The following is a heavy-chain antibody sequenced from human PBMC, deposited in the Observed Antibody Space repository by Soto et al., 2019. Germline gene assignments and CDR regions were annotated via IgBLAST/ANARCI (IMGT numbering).Heavy chain of an antibody. V-gene: IGHV4-61*05. J-gene: IGHJ4*02. Sequence: SETLSLTCTVSGGSISRSNYYWTWIRQPPGKGLEWMGYIYYSGTTTNYNPSLKSRVTLSVDTSKNQFSLKLSSVTAADTAVYYCARLGGSYAVPHFDYWRQGTLVTVSS. CDR1: GGSISRSNYY. CDR2: IYYSGTTT. CDR3: ARLGGSYAVPHFDY. D-gene: IGHD1-26*01.